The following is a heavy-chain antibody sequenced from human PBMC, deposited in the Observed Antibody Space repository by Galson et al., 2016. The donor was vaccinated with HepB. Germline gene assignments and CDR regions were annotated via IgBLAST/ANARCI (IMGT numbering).Heavy chain of an antibody. J-gene: IGHJ2*01. CDR2: ISSDGSNE. CDR3: SRKQQLVQDRYWCFDL. CDR1: GFTFIHYA. D-gene: IGHD6-13*01. V-gene: IGHV3-30*14. Sequence: SLRLSCAASGFTFIHYAMHWIRQAPGKGLEWVALISSDGSNEYYADSVKGRLTISRDNSKNTLYLQMNSLRAEDTAIYYCSRKQQLVQDRYWCFDLWGRGTLVTVS.